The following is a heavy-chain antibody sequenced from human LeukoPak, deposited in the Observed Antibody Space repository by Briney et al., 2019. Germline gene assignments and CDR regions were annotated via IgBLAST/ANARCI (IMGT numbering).Heavy chain of an antibody. CDR2: INHSGST. D-gene: IGHD3-10*01. CDR3: ARGRYRHYYGSGSPPNDAFDI. J-gene: IGHJ3*02. Sequence: PSETLSLTCAVYGGSFSGYYWSWIRQPPGKGLEWIGEINHSGSTNYNPSLKSRVTTSVDTSKNQSSLKLSSVTAADTAVYYCARGRYRHYYGSGSPPNDAFDIWGQGTMVTVSS. V-gene: IGHV4-34*01. CDR1: GGSFSGYY.